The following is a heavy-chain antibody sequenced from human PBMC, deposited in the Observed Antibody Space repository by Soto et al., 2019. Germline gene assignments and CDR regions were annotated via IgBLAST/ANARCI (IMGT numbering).Heavy chain of an antibody. Sequence: GASVKGSCKASGYTFTGYYMHWVGQAPGQGVEWVGWVNPNRGGTKYAQKVQGWVTMPRDTPISTAYMELSRLRSDDTAVYYCARDAEKVEWFGDLFGGYYYYVMYVWGRGSTVTVS. CDR3: ARDAEKVEWFGDLFGGYYYYVMYV. J-gene: IGHJ6*02. CDR1: GYTFTGYY. D-gene: IGHD3-10*01. CDR2: VNPNRGGT. V-gene: IGHV1-2*04.